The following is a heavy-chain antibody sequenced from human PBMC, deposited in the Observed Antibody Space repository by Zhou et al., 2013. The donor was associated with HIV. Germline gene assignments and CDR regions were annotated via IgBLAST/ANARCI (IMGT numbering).Heavy chain of an antibody. CDR2: INPNSGAT. CDR3: ARARYYYGSGSYYPFDY. Sequence: QVQLVQSGAEVKKPGASVKVSCKTSGYSFTTYHIHWVRQVPGQGLEWVGWINPNSGATHYAQNFEGRVTMTRDTSISTAYMELSRLRSDDTAVYYCARARYYYGSGSYYPFDYWGQGTLVTVSS. V-gene: IGHV1-2*02. CDR1: GYSFTTYH. J-gene: IGHJ4*02. D-gene: IGHD3-10*01.